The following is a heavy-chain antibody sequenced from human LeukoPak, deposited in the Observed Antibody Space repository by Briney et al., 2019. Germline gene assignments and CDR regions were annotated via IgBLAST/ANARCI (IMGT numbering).Heavy chain of an antibody. D-gene: IGHD6-13*01. J-gene: IGHJ4*02. CDR3: AKDRRQQLGYFDY. Sequence: GGSLRLSCAASGFTFSTYGMHWVRQAPGKGLEWVAFIRYDGSNKYYADSVKGRFTISRDNSKNTLYLQMNSLRAEDTAVYYCAKDRRQQLGYFDYWGQGTLVTVSS. V-gene: IGHV3-30*02. CDR2: IRYDGSNK. CDR1: GFTFSTYG.